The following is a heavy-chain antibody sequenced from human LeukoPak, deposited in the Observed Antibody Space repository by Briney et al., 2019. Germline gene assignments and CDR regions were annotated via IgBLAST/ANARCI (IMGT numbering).Heavy chain of an antibody. CDR3: ARRLAAVAGDAFDI. D-gene: IGHD6-19*01. V-gene: IGHV4-61*02. Sequence: SQTLSLACTVSGGSISSGSYYWSWIRQPAGKGLEWIGRIYTSGSTNYNPSLKSRVTISVDTSKNQFSLKLSSVTDADTAVYYCARRLAAVAGDAFDIWGQGIMVTVSS. CDR1: GGSISSGSYY. CDR2: IYTSGST. J-gene: IGHJ3*02.